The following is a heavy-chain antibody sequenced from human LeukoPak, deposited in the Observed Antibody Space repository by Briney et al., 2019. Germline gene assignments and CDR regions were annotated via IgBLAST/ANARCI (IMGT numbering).Heavy chain of an antibody. CDR2: IYTSGST. CDR1: GGSISSGDYY. D-gene: IGHD2-2*02. Sequence: SQTLSLTCTVSGGSISSGDYYWSWIRQPAGKGLEWIGRIYTSGSTNYNPSLKSRVTMSVDTSKNQFSLKLSSVTAADTAVYYCAREEEYCSSTSCYRNLDYWGQGTLVTVSS. V-gene: IGHV4-61*02. J-gene: IGHJ4*02. CDR3: AREEEYCSSTSCYRNLDY.